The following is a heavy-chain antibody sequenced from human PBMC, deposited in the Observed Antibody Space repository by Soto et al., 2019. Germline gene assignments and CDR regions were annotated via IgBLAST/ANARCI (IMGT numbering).Heavy chain of an antibody. CDR2: IIPIFGTA. D-gene: IGHD3-22*01. J-gene: IGHJ6*02. CDR3: ATWGGRQIGPDYYDSSGSLDYYGMGV. CDR1: GGTFSSYA. Sequence: SVKVSCKASGGTFSSYAISWVRQAPGQGLEWMGGIIPIFGTANYAQKFQGRVTITADESTSTAYMELSSLRSEDTAVYYCATWGGRQIGPDYYDSSGSLDYYGMGVWGQGTTVTVSS. V-gene: IGHV1-69*13.